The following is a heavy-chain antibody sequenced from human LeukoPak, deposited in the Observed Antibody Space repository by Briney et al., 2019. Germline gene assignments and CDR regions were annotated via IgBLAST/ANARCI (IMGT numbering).Heavy chain of an antibody. CDR3: ARDRDIVVVPAYYMDV. CDR2: INWNGGST. D-gene: IGHD2-2*01. J-gene: IGHJ6*03. CDR1: GFTFDDYG. Sequence: LPGGSLRLSCAASGFTFDDYGMSWVRQAPGKGLEWVSGINWNGGSTGYADSVKGRFTISRDNAKNSLYLQMNSLRAEDTALYYCARDRDIVVVPAYYMDVWGKGTTVTVSS. V-gene: IGHV3-20*04.